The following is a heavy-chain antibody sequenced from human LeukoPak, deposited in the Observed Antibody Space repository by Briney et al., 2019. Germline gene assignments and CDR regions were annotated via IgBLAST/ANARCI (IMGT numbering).Heavy chain of an antibody. CDR3: ARDAGYSSSWWYFDY. CDR2: INHSGST. V-gene: IGHV4-34*01. J-gene: IGHJ4*02. CDR1: GGSFSGYY. Sequence: SETLSLTCAVYGGSFSGYYWSWIRQPPGKGLEWIGEINHSGSTNYNPSLKSRVTISVDTSKNQFSLKLSSVTAADTAAYYCARDAGYSSSWWYFDYWGQGTLVTVSS. D-gene: IGHD6-13*01.